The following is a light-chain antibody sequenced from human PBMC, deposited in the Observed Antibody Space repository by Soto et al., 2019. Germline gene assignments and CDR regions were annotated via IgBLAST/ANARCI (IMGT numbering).Light chain of an antibody. Sequence: EIVMTQSPATLSVSPGERATLSCRASQSINSNLAWYQQKPGQAPTLLIYGASTSATGIPARFSGSGSGTEFTLTISSLKSEDYAVYYCQQYNNWPPWTFGQGTKVEIK. V-gene: IGKV3-15*01. CDR3: QQYNNWPPWT. CDR1: QSINSN. CDR2: GAS. J-gene: IGKJ1*01.